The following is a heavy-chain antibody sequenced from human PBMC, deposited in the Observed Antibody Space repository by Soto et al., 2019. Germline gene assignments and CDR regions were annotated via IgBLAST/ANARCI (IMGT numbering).Heavy chain of an antibody. Sequence: PSETLSLTCAVYGGSFSGYYWSWIRQPPGKGLEWIGEINHSGSTNYNPSLKSRVTISVDTSKNQFSLKLSSVTAADTAVYYCARVTGTIIYWYFDLWGRGTLVTVSS. CDR1: GGSFSGYY. CDR3: ARVTGTIIYWYFDL. V-gene: IGHV4-34*01. CDR2: INHSGST. J-gene: IGHJ2*01. D-gene: IGHD1-7*01.